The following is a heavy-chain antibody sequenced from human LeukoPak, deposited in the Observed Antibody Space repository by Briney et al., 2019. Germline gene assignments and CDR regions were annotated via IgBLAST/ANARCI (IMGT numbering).Heavy chain of an antibody. CDR2: ISGSGGST. CDR1: GFTFSSYA. V-gene: IGHV3-23*01. CDR3: AGRGGSYYSFDY. J-gene: IGHJ4*02. Sequence: PGGSLRLSCAASGFTFSSYAMSWVRQAPGKGLEWVSAISGSGGSTYYADSVKGRFTISRDNSKNTLYLQMNSLRAEDTAVYYCAGRGGSYYSFDYWGQGTLVTVSS. D-gene: IGHD1-26*01.